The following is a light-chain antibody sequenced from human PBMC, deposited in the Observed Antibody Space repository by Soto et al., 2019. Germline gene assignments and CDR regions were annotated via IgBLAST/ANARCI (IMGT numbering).Light chain of an antibody. CDR1: SSNIGAGYD. J-gene: IGLJ3*02. V-gene: IGLV1-40*01. CDR3: QSYDSSLSGWV. CDR2: GNS. Sequence: QSVLTQPPSVSGAPGQRVTISCTGSSSNIGAGYDVHWYQQLPGTAPKLLIYGNSNRPSGVPVRFSGSKSGTSASLAITGLQAEDGADYYCQSYDSSLSGWVFGGGTKLTVL.